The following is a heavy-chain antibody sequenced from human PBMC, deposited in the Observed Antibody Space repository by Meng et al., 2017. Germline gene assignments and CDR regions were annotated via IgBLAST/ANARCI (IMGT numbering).Heavy chain of an antibody. CDR1: GFTFSSYA. CDR2: ISYDGSNK. CDR3: ARGSGVIRAELSYYGMDF. D-gene: IGHD3-22*01. V-gene: IGHV3-30*04. J-gene: IGHJ6*02. Sequence: GGSLRLSCAASGFTFSSYAMHWVRQAPGKGLEWVAVISYDGSNKYYADSVKGRFTISRDNSKNTLYLQMNSLRAEDTAVYYCARGSGVIRAELSYYGMDFWGQGTTVTVSS.